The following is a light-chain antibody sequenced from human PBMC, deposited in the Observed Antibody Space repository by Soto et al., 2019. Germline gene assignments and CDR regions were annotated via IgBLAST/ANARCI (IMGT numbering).Light chain of an antibody. V-gene: IGLV2-14*01. Sequence: QSALTQPASVSGSPGQSITISCTGTSSDVGGYNYVSWYQRHPGKAPKLMIYDVSNRPSGVSNRFSGSKSGNTASLTISGLPAEDEADYHCSSYTSTSIVFGTGTKLTVL. J-gene: IGLJ1*01. CDR3: SSYTSTSIV. CDR1: SSDVGGYNY. CDR2: DVS.